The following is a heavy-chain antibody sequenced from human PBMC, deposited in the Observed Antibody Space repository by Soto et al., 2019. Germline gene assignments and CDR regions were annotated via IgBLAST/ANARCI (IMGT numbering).Heavy chain of an antibody. CDR3: ARSSTSANYFDY. J-gene: IGHJ4*02. Sequence: SETLSLTCTVSGGSISSGGYYWSWIRQHPGKGLEWIGYIYYSGSTYYNPSLKSRVTISVDTSKNQFSLKLSSVTAADTAVYYCARSSTSANYFDYWGQGTLVTVSS. D-gene: IGHD2-2*01. CDR1: GGSISSGGYY. CDR2: IYYSGST. V-gene: IGHV4-31*03.